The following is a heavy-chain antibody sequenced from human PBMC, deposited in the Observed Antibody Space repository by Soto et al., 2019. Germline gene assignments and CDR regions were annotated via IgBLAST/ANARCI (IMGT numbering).Heavy chain of an antibody. CDR3: AVFTGGAGGNGY. Sequence: QVQLQESGPGLIKPSETLSLTCTVSGGSVTSRSYHWTWIRQPPGKGLEWIGQTAYTNYNPSLKSRITTSVATSQNQFSLSLCSVTAADTAVYYCAVFTGGAGGNGYWGQGSQVTVSS. V-gene: IGHV4-61*01. CDR1: GGSVTSRSYH. J-gene: IGHJ1*01. CDR2: QTAYT. D-gene: IGHD2-8*02.